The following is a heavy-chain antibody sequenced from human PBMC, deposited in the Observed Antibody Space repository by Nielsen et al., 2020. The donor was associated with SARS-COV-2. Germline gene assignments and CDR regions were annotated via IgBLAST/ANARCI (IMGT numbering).Heavy chain of an antibody. CDR1: GFTLSSYW. V-gene: IGHV3-53*01. CDR2: IYSGGST. D-gene: IGHD1/OR15-1a*01. CDR3: ARDTWNT. J-gene: IGHJ3*01. Sequence: GESLKISCEVSGFTLSSYWMSWVRQAPGKGLEWVSVIYSGGSTYYADSVKGRFTISRDNSKNTLYLQMNSLRAEDTAVYYCARDTWNTWGQGTVVTVSS.